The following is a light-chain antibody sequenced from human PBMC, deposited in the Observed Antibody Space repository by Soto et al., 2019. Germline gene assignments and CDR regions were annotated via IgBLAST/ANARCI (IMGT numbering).Light chain of an antibody. CDR1: QGISSY. CDR2: AAS. J-gene: IGKJ1*01. Sequence: IQLTQSPSSLSASEGDRVTITCRASQGISSYLAWCQQKPGKAPKLLIYAASTLQSGVPSRFSGSGSGTDFTLTISSLQPEDFATYYGQQLNSYPWTFGQGTKVEIK. V-gene: IGKV1-9*01. CDR3: QQLNSYPWT.